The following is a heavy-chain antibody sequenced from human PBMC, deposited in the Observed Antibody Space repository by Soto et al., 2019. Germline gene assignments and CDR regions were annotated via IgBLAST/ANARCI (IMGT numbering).Heavy chain of an antibody. CDR3: ARGGGYSSSWYVDY. CDR2: INAGNGNT. CDR1: GYTFTSYA. Sequence: QVQLVQSGAEEKKPGASVKVSCKTSGYTFTSYAMHWVRQAPGQWLEWMGWINAGNGNTKYSQKFQGRVTITRDTSASTAYMELSSLRSEDTAVYYCARGGGYSSSWYVDYWGQGTLVTVSS. J-gene: IGHJ4*02. D-gene: IGHD6-13*01. V-gene: IGHV1-3*05.